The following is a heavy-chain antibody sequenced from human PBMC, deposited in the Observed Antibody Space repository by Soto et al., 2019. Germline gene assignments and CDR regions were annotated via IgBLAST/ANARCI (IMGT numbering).Heavy chain of an antibody. CDR3: RYFDWLPLDY. D-gene: IGHD3-9*01. J-gene: IGHJ4*02. Sequence: GGSLRLSCAAAGFTFSNYWMSWVRQTPGKRLEWVANMKQDGSEKYYVDSVKGRFTISRDNSKNTLYLQMNSLRAEDTAVYYCRYFDWLPLDYWGQGTLVTVSS. CDR2: MKQDGSEK. V-gene: IGHV3-7*03. CDR1: GFTFSNYW.